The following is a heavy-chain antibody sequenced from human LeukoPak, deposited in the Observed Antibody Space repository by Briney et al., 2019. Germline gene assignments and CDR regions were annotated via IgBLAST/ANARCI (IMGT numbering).Heavy chain of an antibody. J-gene: IGHJ4*02. CDR1: GYTFSGDY. Sequence: ASVKVSCKASGYTFSGDYMHWVRQAPGQGLEWMGRINPNSGGTNYAQKCQGRVTMTRDTSISTAYMELSRLTSDDTAVYYCARDRNLYSGSFASWGQGTLVTVSS. CDR3: ARDRNLYSGSFAS. V-gene: IGHV1-2*06. D-gene: IGHD1-26*01. CDR2: INPNSGGT.